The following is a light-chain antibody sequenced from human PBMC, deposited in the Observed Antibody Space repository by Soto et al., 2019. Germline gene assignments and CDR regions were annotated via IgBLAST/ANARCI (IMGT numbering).Light chain of an antibody. Sequence: ENVLTQSPGTLSLSPGERATLSCRASQSVTNSFFAWYQQKRGQAPRLLIYGISTRATGIPDRFSGSGSGTDFTLTISRLEPEDFVVYYCQQYSTLPHTFGQGTKLEVK. J-gene: IGKJ2*01. CDR2: GIS. CDR3: QQYSTLPHT. CDR1: QSVTNSF. V-gene: IGKV3-20*01.